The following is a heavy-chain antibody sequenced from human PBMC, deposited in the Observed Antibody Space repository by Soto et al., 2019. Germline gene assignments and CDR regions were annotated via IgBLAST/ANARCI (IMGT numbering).Heavy chain of an antibody. J-gene: IGHJ4*02. Sequence: SETLSLTCTVSGGSISSSSYYWGWIRQPPGKGLEWIGSIYYSGSTYYNPSLKSRVTISVDTSKNQFSLKLSSVTAADTAVYYCARRYGSTIFGVVHPAWVYFDYWGQGTLVTVSS. CDR2: IYYSGST. CDR1: GGSISSSSYY. CDR3: ARRYGSTIFGVVHPAWVYFDY. V-gene: IGHV4-39*01. D-gene: IGHD3-3*01.